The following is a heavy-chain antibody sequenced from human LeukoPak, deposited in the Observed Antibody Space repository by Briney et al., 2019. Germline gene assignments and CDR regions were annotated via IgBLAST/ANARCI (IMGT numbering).Heavy chain of an antibody. V-gene: IGHV3-23*01. CDR3: AKDLTTDYYYDSTVWDAFDI. D-gene: IGHD3-22*01. Sequence: GGSLRLSCAASGFTFSSYAMSWVRQAPGKGLEWVSAISGSGGSTYYADSVKGRFTISRDNSKNTLYLQMNSLRAEDTAVYYCAKDLTTDYYYDSTVWDAFDIWGQGTMVTVSS. CDR2: ISGSGGST. CDR1: GFTFSSYA. J-gene: IGHJ3*02.